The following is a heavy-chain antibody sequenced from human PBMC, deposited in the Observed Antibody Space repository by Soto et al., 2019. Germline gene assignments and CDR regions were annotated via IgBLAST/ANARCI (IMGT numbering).Heavy chain of an antibody. CDR2: IKTNTEGGTT. CDR3: TTGSVEGV. CDR1: GLTISNAW. V-gene: IGHV3-15*07. Sequence: EVQLVESGGGFIYPGGSLRLSCAASGLTISNAWMNWVRQAPGKGLEWVGRIKTNTEGGTTDYAAAVKGRFTVSRDDSKNTLYLQMNSLKTEDTAVDCTTGSVEGVWGQGTTVTVSS. J-gene: IGHJ6*02. D-gene: IGHD2-15*01.